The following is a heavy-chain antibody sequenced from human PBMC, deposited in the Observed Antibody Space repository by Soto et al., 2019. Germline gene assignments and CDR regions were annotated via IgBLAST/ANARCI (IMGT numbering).Heavy chain of an antibody. CDR1: GYTFTGYY. CDR3: AREPLWGYYDSSGSTTRDAFDI. CDR2: INPNSGGT. Sequence: ASVKVSCKASGYTFTGYYMHWVRQAPGQGLEWMGWINPNSGGTNYAQKFQGWVTMTRDTSISTAYMELSRLRSDDTAVYYCAREPLWGYYDSSGSTTRDAFDIWG. J-gene: IGHJ3*02. D-gene: IGHD3-22*01. V-gene: IGHV1-2*04.